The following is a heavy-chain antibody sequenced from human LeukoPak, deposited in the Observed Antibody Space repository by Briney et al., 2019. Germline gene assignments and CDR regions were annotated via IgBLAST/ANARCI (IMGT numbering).Heavy chain of an antibody. J-gene: IGHJ4*02. CDR3: ARVWPYSALDY. Sequence: GGSLRLSCAASGFTFSSYAMSWVRQAPGKGLEWVSSTSSSSSYIYYADSVKGRFTISRDSAKNSLYLQMNSLRAEDTAVYYCARVWPYSALDYWGQGTLVTVSS. CDR1: GFTFSSYA. V-gene: IGHV3-21*01. CDR2: TSSSSSYI. D-gene: IGHD1-26*01.